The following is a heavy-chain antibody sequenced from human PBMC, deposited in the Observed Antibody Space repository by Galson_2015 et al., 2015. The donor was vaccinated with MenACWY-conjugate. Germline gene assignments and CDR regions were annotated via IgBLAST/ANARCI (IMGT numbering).Heavy chain of an antibody. J-gene: IGHJ5*01. CDR1: GDSVSSNSAA. Sequence: CAISGDSVSSNSAAWSWIRQSPSRGLEWLGRTYYRSRWFNDYAESVRSRITINPDTSKNQFSLQLSSVTPEDTAVYYCARDKGYLSGWPSNALNWFDSWGQGTLVTVSS. V-gene: IGHV6-1*01. D-gene: IGHD6-19*01. CDR2: TYYRSRWFN. CDR3: ARDKGYLSGWPSNALNWFDS.